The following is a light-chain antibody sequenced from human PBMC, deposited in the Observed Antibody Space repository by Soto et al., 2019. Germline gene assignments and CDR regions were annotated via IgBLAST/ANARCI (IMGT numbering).Light chain of an antibody. Sequence: QSVLTQPASVSGSPGQSITISCSGTRSDVGGYNSVSWYQQHPGKAPKLMIFAVSNRPSGVSNRFSGSKSGNTASLTISGLQAEDEADYYCSSYTSTATLGVFGGGTKVTVL. CDR2: AVS. CDR1: RSDVGGYNS. J-gene: IGLJ2*01. V-gene: IGLV2-14*03. CDR3: SSYTSTATLGV.